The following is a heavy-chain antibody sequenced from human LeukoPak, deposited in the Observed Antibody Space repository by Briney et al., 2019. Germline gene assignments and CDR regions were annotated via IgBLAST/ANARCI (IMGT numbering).Heavy chain of an antibody. D-gene: IGHD3-3*01. CDR2: ISGSGGST. J-gene: IGHJ4*02. CDR3: AKEEWLLAVYFDY. V-gene: IGHV3-23*01. Sequence: GASVKVSCKSSGYTFTSYGLSWVRQAPGKGLEWVSTISGSGGSTYYADSVKGQFTISRDNSKNTLYLQMNSLRAEDTAVYYCAKEEWLLAVYFDYWGQGTLVTVSS. CDR1: GYTFTSYG.